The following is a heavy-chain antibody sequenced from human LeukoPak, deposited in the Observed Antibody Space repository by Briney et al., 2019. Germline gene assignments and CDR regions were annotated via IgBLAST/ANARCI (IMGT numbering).Heavy chain of an antibody. D-gene: IGHD3-10*01. V-gene: IGHV1-8*01. CDR3: ARSPVGVRKKHDF. J-gene: IGHJ4*02. Sequence: ASVKVSRKASGYTFTSYDINWVRQATGQGLEWMGWMNPTSGHTGYAQKFQGRVTMTRDTSISTAYMELNSLTSEDTAVYYCARSPVGVRKKHDFWGQGTLVTVSS. CDR1: GYTFTSYD. CDR2: MNPTSGHT.